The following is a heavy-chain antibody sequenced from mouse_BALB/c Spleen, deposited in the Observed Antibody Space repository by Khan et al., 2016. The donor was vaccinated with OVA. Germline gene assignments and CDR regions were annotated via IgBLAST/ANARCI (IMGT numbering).Heavy chain of an antibody. CDR3: VRGGYGNYGAY. CDR1: GYTFTSYW. V-gene: IGHV1-7*01. D-gene: IGHD2-10*02. Sequence: QVRLQQPGAELAKPGASVKMSCKAPGYTFTSYWMHWVKQRPGQGLEWIGYINPSTGYTEYNQKFKDKATLTADKSSSTAYMQLSSLTFEDSAVSYSVRGGYGNYGAYWGHGTLVTVSA. CDR2: INPSTGYT. J-gene: IGHJ3*01.